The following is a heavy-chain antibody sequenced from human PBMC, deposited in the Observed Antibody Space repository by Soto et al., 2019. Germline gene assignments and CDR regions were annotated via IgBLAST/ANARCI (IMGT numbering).Heavy chain of an antibody. CDR1: GGTFSSYT. Sequence: QVQLVQSGAEVKKPGSSVKVSCKASGGTFSSYTISWVRQGPGQGLEWMGRIIPILGIANYAQKFQGRVTITADKSTSTAYMELSSLRSEDTAVYYCARLRDSDGMDVWGQGTTVTVSS. CDR3: ARLRDSDGMDV. J-gene: IGHJ6*02. V-gene: IGHV1-69*02. CDR2: IIPILGIA. D-gene: IGHD1-26*01.